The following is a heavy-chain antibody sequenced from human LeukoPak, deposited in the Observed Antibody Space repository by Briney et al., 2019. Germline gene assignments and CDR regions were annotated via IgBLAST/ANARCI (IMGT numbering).Heavy chain of an antibody. J-gene: IGHJ4*02. CDR1: GYTFTSYD. D-gene: IGHD2/OR15-2a*01. CDR2: INPNSGGT. Sequence: ASVKVSCKASGYTFTSYDINWVRQATGQGLEWMGWINPNSGGTNYAQKFQGRVTMTRDTSISTAYMELSRLRSDDTAVYYCARDFNQVLSSWGQGTLVTVSS. V-gene: IGHV1-2*02. CDR3: ARDFNQVLSS.